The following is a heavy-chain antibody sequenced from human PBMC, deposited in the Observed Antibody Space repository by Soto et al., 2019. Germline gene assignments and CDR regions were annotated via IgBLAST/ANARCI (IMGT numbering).Heavy chain of an antibody. CDR1: GGTFSSYA. CDR3: ARDARPYYDSSGYYYYYYGMDV. D-gene: IGHD3-22*01. Sequence: QVQLVQSGAEVKKPGSSVKVSCKASGGTFSSYAISWVRQAPGQGLEWMGGIIPIFGTANYAQKFQGRVTIAADESTSTAYMELSSLRSEDTDVYYCARDARPYYDSSGYYYYYYGMDVWGQGTTVTVSS. J-gene: IGHJ6*02. CDR2: IIPIFGTA. V-gene: IGHV1-69*01.